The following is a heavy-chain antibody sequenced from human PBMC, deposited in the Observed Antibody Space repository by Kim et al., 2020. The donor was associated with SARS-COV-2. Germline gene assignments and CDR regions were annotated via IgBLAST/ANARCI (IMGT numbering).Heavy chain of an antibody. V-gene: IGHV3-30*18. J-gene: IGHJ6*02. Sequence: GGSLRLSCAASGFTFSSYYMHWVRQAPGKGLEWVAVISYDGSNTYYADSVKGRFTISRDNSKNTLYLQMNSLRAEDTAVYYCAKVRDYYGSGSYIYYYYGMDVWGQGTTVTVSS. D-gene: IGHD3-10*01. CDR3: AKVRDYYGSGSYIYYYYGMDV. CDR2: ISYDGSNT. CDR1: GFTFSSYY.